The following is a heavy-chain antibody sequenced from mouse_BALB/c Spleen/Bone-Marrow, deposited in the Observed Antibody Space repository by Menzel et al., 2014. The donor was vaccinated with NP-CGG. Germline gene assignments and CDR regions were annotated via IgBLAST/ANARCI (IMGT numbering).Heavy chain of an antibody. CDR3: ARSPGEVNY. D-gene: IGHD1-3*01. J-gene: IGHJ3*01. V-gene: IGHV14-3*02. CDR1: GFNIKDAY. Sequence: EVQLQESGAELVKPGASVKLSCTASGFNIKDAYMHWVKQRPAQGREWIGRIAPANGNTEYDPKFLDKATITADTSSNTAYLQLSSLTSEDTAVYYCARSPGEVNYWGQGTLVTVSA. CDR2: IAPANGNT.